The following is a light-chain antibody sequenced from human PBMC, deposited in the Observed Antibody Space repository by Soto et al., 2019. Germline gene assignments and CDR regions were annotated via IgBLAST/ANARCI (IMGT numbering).Light chain of an antibody. CDR3: HQYNNWPPWT. CDR2: GAS. CDR1: QSVSSN. J-gene: IGKJ1*01. Sequence: EIVMTQSPATLSVSPGERATLSCRASQSVSSNLAWYQQKPGQAPRLLIYGASTRATGIQARFSGSGSGTEFTLTLSSLQSEDFAVYYCHQYNNWPPWTFGQGTKVEIK. V-gene: IGKV3-15*01.